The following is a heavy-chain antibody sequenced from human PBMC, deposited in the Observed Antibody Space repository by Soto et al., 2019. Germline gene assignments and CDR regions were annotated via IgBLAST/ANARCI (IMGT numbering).Heavy chain of an antibody. CDR3: ARSLLLWFGDPSRFDP. Sequence: SETLSLTCTVSGGSISSSSYYWGWIRQPPGKGLEWIGSIYYSGSTYYNPSLKSRVTISVDTSKNQFSLKLSSVTAADTAVYYCARSLLLWFGDPSRFDPWGQGTLVTVSS. V-gene: IGHV4-39*01. CDR2: IYYSGST. D-gene: IGHD3-10*01. CDR1: GGSISSSSYY. J-gene: IGHJ5*02.